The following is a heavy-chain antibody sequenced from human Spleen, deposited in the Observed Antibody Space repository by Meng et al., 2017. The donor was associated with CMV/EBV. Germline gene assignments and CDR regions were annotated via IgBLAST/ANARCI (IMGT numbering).Heavy chain of an antibody. CDR1: GYTFTDYY. J-gene: IGHJ6*02. Sequence: ASVKVSCKASGYTFTDYYMHWVRQAPGQGLEWMGIINPSGDSTSYVQKFQGRVTMTRDTSTSTVYMELSSLRSEDTAVYYCARGYDRGGMDVWGQGTTVTVSS. CDR2: INPSGDST. D-gene: IGHD3-16*01. CDR3: ARGYDRGGMDV. V-gene: IGHV1-46*01.